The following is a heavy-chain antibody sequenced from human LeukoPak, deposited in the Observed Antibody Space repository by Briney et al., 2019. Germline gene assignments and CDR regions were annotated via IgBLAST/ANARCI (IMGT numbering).Heavy chain of an antibody. J-gene: IGHJ6*03. CDR3: AGDLPGATAGSMDV. V-gene: IGHV4-59*12. D-gene: IGHD6-13*01. CDR1: GGSISSYY. Sequence: SETLSLTCTVSGGSISSYYWSWIRQPPGKGLEWIGYIYYSGSTNYNPSLKSRVTISVDTSKNQFSLKLSSVTAADTAVYYCAGDLPGATAGSMDVWGKGTTVTVSS. CDR2: IYYSGST.